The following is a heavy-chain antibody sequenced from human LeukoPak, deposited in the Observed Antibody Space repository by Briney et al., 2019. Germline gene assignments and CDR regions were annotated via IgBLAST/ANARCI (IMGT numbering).Heavy chain of an antibody. CDR3: ARGVYDSSGQTVC. Sequence: ASVKVSCKASGYTFTSYGISWVRQAPGQGLEWMGWINPNSGGTNYAQKFQGRVTMTRDTSISTAYMELSRLRSDDTAVYYCARGVYDSSGQTVCWGQGTLVTVSS. V-gene: IGHV1-2*02. CDR2: INPNSGGT. J-gene: IGHJ4*02. D-gene: IGHD3-22*01. CDR1: GYTFTSYG.